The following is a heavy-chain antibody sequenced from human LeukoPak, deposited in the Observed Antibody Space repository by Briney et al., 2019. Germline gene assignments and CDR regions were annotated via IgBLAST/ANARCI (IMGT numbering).Heavy chain of an antibody. CDR1: GGSISSGGYY. D-gene: IGHD3-3*01. CDR3: ARIKGDFWSGYYYFDY. CDR2: IYYSGST. V-gene: IGHV4-31*03. Sequence: SSETLSLTCTVSGGSISSGGYYWSWIRQHPGKGLEWIGYIYYSGSTYYNPSLKSRVTISVDTSKNQFSLKLSSVTAADTAVYYCARIKGDFWSGYYYFDYWGQGTLVTVSS. J-gene: IGHJ4*02.